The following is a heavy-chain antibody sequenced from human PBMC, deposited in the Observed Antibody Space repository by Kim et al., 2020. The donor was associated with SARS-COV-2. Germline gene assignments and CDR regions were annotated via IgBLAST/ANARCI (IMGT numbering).Heavy chain of an antibody. V-gene: IGHV1-3*01. D-gene: IGHD2-15*01. Sequence: QGRVTITRDTSASTAYMELSSLRSEDTAVYYCARDLYCSGGSCYSNYFDYWGQGTLVTVSS. J-gene: IGHJ4*02. CDR3: ARDLYCSGGSCYSNYFDY.